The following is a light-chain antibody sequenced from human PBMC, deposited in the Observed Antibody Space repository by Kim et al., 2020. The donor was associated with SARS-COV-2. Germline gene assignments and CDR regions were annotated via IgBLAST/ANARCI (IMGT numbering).Light chain of an antibody. CDR3: QQDNNWPPET. V-gene: IGKV3-15*01. CDR1: HSVSNN. J-gene: IGKJ1*01. CDR2: GAS. Sequence: EIVLTQSPATLSVSPGERATLSCRASHSVSNNLAWYQQTPGQAPRLLIYGASTRATGIPARFSGSGSGTEFTLTISSLQSEDFAVYYCQQDNNWPPETFGQGTKVDIK.